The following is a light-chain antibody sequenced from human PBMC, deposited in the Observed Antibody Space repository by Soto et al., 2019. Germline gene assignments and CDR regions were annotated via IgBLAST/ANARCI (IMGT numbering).Light chain of an antibody. CDR2: EVT. CDR3: SSFRSTSPLPYV. CDR1: SSDVGGYDY. J-gene: IGLJ1*01. Sequence: QSVLTQPASVSGSPGQSITISCTGTSSDVGGYDYVSWYQQHPGKAPKLMIFEVTNRPSGVSNRFSGSKSGNTASLTISGLRAEDEADYYCSSFRSTSPLPYVFGTGTKVTVL. V-gene: IGLV2-14*01.